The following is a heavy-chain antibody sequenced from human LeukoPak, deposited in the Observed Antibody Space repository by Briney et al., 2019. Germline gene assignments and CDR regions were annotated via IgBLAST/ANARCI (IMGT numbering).Heavy chain of an antibody. CDR3: AKSTAPAGYYLDY. D-gene: IGHD2-2*01. J-gene: IGHJ4*02. Sequence: PGGSLRLSCAASGFTFSTYGMHWVRQAPGKGLEWVAIISYDGNDKDYADSVRGRFTTSRDNSKNTLYLQMNSLRGEDTAVYYCAKSTAPAGYYLDYWGQGILVTVSS. CDR1: GFTFSTYG. V-gene: IGHV3-30*18. CDR2: ISYDGNDK.